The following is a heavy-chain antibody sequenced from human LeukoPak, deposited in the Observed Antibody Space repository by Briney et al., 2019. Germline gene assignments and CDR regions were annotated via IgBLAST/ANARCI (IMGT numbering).Heavy chain of an antibody. CDR1: GFTFSSYA. D-gene: IGHD6-6*01. V-gene: IGHV3-23*01. J-gene: IGHJ4*02. CDR3: AKDTGSSSPKFDY. Sequence: GRPLRLSCAAFGFTFSSYAMGWVPKAPGKGLEWVSAISGSGGSTYYADSVKGRFTTSRDNSRNTLYLQMSSPRAEDTAVYYCAKDTGSSSPKFDYWGQGTLVTVSS. CDR2: ISGSGGST.